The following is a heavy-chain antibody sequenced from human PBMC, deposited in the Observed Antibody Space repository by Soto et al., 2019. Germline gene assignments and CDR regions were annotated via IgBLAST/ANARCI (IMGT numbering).Heavy chain of an antibody. J-gene: IGHJ5*02. V-gene: IGHV3-21*01. CDR2: ISSSSSYI. Sequence: TGGSLRLSCAASGFTFSSYSMNWVRQAPGKGLEWVSSISSSSSYIYYADSVKGRFTISRDNAKNSLYLQMNSLRAEDTAVYYCARWATTYYYDSSGYDSRVPWGQGTLVTVSS. CDR3: ARWATTYYYDSSGYDSRVP. D-gene: IGHD3-22*01. CDR1: GFTFSSYS.